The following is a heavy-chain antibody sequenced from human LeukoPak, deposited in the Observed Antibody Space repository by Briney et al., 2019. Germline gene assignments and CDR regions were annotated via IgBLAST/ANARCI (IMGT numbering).Heavy chain of an antibody. D-gene: IGHD3-22*01. Sequence: PGGSLRLSCAASGFTFSDYYMSWIRQAPGKGLEWVSYISSSSSYTNYADSVKGRSTISRDNAKNSLYLQMNSLRVEDTGVYYCAREGSTMMVVVSYTFDVWGQGTMVTVSS. J-gene: IGHJ3*01. CDR3: AREGSTMMVVVSYTFDV. V-gene: IGHV3-11*06. CDR2: ISSSSSYT. CDR1: GFTFSDYY.